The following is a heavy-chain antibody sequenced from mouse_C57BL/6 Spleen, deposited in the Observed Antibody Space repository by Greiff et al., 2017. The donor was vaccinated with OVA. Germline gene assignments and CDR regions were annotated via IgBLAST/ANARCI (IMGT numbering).Heavy chain of an antibody. CDR2: IYPGDGDT. V-gene: IGHV1-82*01. CDR3: ERHGSSYGDY. CDR1: GYAFSSSW. J-gene: IGHJ2*01. D-gene: IGHD1-1*01. Sequence: QVQLKESGPELVKPGASVKISCKASGYAFSSSWMNWVKQRPGKGLEWIGRIYPGDGDTNYNGKFKGNATLTADKSSSTAYMQLSSLTSEDSAVYVCERHGSSYGDYWGQGTTLTVSS.